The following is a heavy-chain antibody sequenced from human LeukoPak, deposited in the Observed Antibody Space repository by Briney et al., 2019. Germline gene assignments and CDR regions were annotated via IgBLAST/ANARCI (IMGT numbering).Heavy chain of an antibody. CDR3: ARDHGTVPAANSPDY. CDR2: LNPNSGGT. J-gene: IGHJ4*02. D-gene: IGHD2-2*01. CDR1: GYTFTDYY. V-gene: IGHV1-2*02. Sequence: ASVKVSCKASGYTFTDYYIHWVRQAPGHGLEWMGWLNPNSGGTDSAQKFQGRVTVTRDTSISTAYMELSSLRSDDTAVYYCARDHGTVPAANSPDYWGQGTLVTVSS.